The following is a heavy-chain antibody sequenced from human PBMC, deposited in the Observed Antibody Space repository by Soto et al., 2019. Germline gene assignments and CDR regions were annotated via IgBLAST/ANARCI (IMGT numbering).Heavy chain of an antibody. Sequence: GGSLRLSCAASGFTFSSYAMHWVRQAPGKGLEWVAVISYDGSNKYYADSVKGRFTISRDNSKNTLYLQMNSLRAEDTAVYYCARDRDDSSGYYGFDAFDIWGQGTMATVSS. CDR3: ARDRDDSSGYYGFDAFDI. J-gene: IGHJ3*02. CDR2: ISYDGSNK. D-gene: IGHD3-22*01. V-gene: IGHV3-30-3*01. CDR1: GFTFSSYA.